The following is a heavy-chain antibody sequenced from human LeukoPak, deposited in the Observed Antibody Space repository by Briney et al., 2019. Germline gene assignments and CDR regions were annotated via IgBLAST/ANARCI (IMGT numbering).Heavy chain of an antibody. CDR3: AKRVEYSSSSGYFDY. CDR2: ISDSGSST. V-gene: IGHV3-23*01. Sequence: GGSLRLSCAASGFTFSNYAMSWVRQAPGEGLEWVSAISDSGSSTYYADSVKGRFTISRDNSKNTLYLQMNSLRAEDTAVYYCAKRVEYSSSSGYFDYWGQGTLVTVFS. J-gene: IGHJ4*02. CDR1: GFTFSNYA. D-gene: IGHD6-6*01.